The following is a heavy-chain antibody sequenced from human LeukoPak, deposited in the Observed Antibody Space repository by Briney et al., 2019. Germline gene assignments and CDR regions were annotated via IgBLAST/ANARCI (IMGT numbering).Heavy chain of an antibody. D-gene: IGHD3-10*01. V-gene: IGHV3-30*02. Sequence: PGGSLRLSCAASGFTFSTYGMHWVRQAPGKGLEWVAFIRNDGSNKYYADSVKGRFTISRDNAKNSLSLQMNSLRAEDTAVYYCARPYYYSSGSLPYWGQGTPVTVSS. CDR1: GFTFSTYG. J-gene: IGHJ4*02. CDR2: IRNDGSNK. CDR3: ARPYYYSSGSLPY.